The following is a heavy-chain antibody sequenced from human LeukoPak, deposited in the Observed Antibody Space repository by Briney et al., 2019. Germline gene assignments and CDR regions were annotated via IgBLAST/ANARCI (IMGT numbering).Heavy chain of an antibody. CDR1: GYTFSGYY. Sequence: GASVKVSCKASGYTFSGYYMHWVRQAAGQGLEWMGRINSNSGDTNYALKFQGRVTMTRDTSISTGYMELSRLRSDDTAVYYCARTPGVVTATGEFDYWGQGTLVTVSS. V-gene: IGHV1-2*06. CDR2: INSNSGDT. D-gene: IGHD2-21*02. CDR3: ARTPGVVTATGEFDY. J-gene: IGHJ4*02.